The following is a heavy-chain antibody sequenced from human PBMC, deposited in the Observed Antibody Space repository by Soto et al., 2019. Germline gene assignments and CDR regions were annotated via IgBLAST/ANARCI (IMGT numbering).Heavy chain of an antibody. Sequence: QVQLVQSGAEVKKPGSSVKGSCKASGGTFSSYAISWVRQAPGHGLEWMGGIIPIFGTANYAQTFQGRVTITADESTGTAHLELSILRAEDTAVYYCARAPPVGYSSSRYYYGMDVWGQGTTVTVSS. CDR3: ARAPPVGYSSSRYYYGMDV. CDR2: IIPIFGTA. D-gene: IGHD6-13*01. V-gene: IGHV1-69*01. CDR1: GGTFSSYA. J-gene: IGHJ6*02.